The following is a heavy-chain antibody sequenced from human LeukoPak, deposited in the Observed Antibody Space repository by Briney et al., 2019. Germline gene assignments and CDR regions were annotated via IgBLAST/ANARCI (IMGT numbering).Heavy chain of an antibody. Sequence: KPGGSLRLSCAASGFTFSSYAMSWVRQAPGKGLEWVSAISGSGGSTYYADSVKGRFTISRDNSKNTLYLQMNGLRAEDTAVYYCAKDGKGSSWVPADFDYWGQGALVTVSS. CDR3: AKDGKGSSWVPADFDY. V-gene: IGHV3-23*01. CDR1: GFTFSSYA. CDR2: ISGSGGST. J-gene: IGHJ4*02. D-gene: IGHD6-13*01.